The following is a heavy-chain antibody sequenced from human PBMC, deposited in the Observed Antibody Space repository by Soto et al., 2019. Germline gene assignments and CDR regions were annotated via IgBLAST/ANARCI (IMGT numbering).Heavy chain of an antibody. D-gene: IGHD6-13*01. CDR2: FDPEDGET. J-gene: IGHJ5*02. CDR1: GYTLTELS. Sequence: ASVKVSFKVSGYTLTELSMHWLRQAPGKGLEWMGGFDPEDGETIYAQKFQGRVTMTEDTSTDTAYMELSSLRSEDTAVYYCASQSSSGDYNWFDPWGQGTLVTVSS. CDR3: ASQSSSGDYNWFDP. V-gene: IGHV1-24*01.